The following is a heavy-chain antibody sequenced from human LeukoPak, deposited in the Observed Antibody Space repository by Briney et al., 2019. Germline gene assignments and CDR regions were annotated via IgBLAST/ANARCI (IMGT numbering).Heavy chain of an antibody. J-gene: IGHJ3*02. CDR2: INHSGST. Sequence: PSETLSLTCAVYGGSFSGYYWSWIRQPPGKGLEWIGEINHSGSTNYNPSLESRVAISVDTSRNQFSLRLSSMTAADTAMYYCARTYSIGWSLGVFDIWGQGTMVTVSS. D-gene: IGHD6-19*01. V-gene: IGHV4-34*01. CDR1: GGSFSGYY. CDR3: ARTYSIGWSLGVFDI.